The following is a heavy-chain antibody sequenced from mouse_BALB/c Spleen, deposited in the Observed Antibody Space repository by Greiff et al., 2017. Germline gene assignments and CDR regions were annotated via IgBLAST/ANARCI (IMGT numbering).Heavy chain of an antibody. J-gene: IGHJ3*01. Sequence: EVQLQQSGAELVKPGASVKLSCTASGFNIKDTYMHWVKQRPEQGLEWIGRIDPANGNTKYDPKFQGKATITADTSSNTAYLQLSSLTSEDTAVYYCARDYYGSSRAWFAYWGQGTLVTVSA. CDR1: GFNIKDTY. V-gene: IGHV14-3*02. CDR3: ARDYYGSSRAWFAY. D-gene: IGHD1-1*01. CDR2: IDPANGNT.